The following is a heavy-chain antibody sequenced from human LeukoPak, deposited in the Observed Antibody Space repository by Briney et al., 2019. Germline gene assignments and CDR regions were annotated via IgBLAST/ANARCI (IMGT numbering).Heavy chain of an antibody. Sequence: GASVKVSCKASGYTFTSYAISWVRQAPGQGLEWMGGIIPIFGTANYAQKFQGRVTITADKSTSTAYMELSSLRSEDTAVYYCARDLWYSSSSRWFDPWGQGTLVTVSS. CDR3: ARDLWYSSSSRWFDP. D-gene: IGHD6-6*01. CDR1: GYTFTSYA. V-gene: IGHV1-69*06. J-gene: IGHJ5*02. CDR2: IIPIFGTA.